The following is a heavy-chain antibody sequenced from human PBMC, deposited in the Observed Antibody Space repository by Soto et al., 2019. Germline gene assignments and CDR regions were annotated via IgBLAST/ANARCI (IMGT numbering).Heavy chain of an antibody. CDR2: ISYDGSNK. Sequence: GGSLRLSCAASGFTFSSYGMHWVRQAPGKGLEWVAVISYDGSNKYYADSVKGRFTISRDNSKNTLYLQMNSLRAEDTAVYYCAKDAIAVAGTYYYYMDVWGKGTTVTVSS. J-gene: IGHJ6*03. D-gene: IGHD6-19*01. V-gene: IGHV3-30*18. CDR1: GFTFSSYG. CDR3: AKDAIAVAGTYYYYMDV.